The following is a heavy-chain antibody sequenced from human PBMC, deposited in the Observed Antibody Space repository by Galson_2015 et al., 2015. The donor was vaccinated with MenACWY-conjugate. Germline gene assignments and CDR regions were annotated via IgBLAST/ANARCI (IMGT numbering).Heavy chain of an antibody. CDR1: GGSISSSSYY. D-gene: IGHD3-9*01. J-gene: IGHJ6*02. CDR3: ASEYSDMLTLPYGMDV. CDR2: IYDSTNP. V-gene: IGHV4-39*07. Sequence: SETLSLTCTVSGGSISSSSYYWGWIRQAPGKGLEWIGSIYDSTNPYYNPYLKSRVTISVDTSKNHFSLKLSSVTAADTAVYYCASEYSDMLTLPYGMDVWGQATSVPVSS.